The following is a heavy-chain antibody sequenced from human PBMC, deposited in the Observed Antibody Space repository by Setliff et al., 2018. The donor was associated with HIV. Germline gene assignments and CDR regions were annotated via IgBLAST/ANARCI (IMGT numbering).Heavy chain of an antibody. V-gene: IGHV1-2*06. CDR2: INPNSGGT. D-gene: IGHD6-13*01. J-gene: IGHJ3*02. CDR3: ARPSCGSSSWKNDAFDI. Sequence: ASVKVSCKASGYTFTGYYMHWVRQAPGQGLEWMGRINPNSGGTNYAQTFQGRVTMTRDTSISTAYMELSRLRSADTAVYYCARPSCGSSSWKNDAFDIWGQGTMVTVSS. CDR1: GYTFTGYY.